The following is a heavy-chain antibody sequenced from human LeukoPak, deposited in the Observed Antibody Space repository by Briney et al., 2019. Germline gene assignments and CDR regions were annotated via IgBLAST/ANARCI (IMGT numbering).Heavy chain of an antibody. J-gene: IGHJ5*02. CDR1: GYSFTSYW. Sequence: GESLKISCKGSGYSFTSYWIGWVRRMPGKGLEWMGIIYPGDSDTRYSPSFQGQVTISADKSISTAYLQWSSLKASDTAMYYCARLTMIVVVKGNWFDPWGQGPLVTVSS. CDR3: ARLTMIVVVKGNWFDP. D-gene: IGHD3-22*01. CDR2: IYPGDSDT. V-gene: IGHV5-51*01.